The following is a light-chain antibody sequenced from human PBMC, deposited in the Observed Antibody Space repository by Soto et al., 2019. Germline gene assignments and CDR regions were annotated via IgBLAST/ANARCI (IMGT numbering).Light chain of an antibody. J-gene: IGLJ1*01. CDR3: SAWDDSLSGSYV. Sequence: QSVLTQPPSASGTPGQRVTISCSGSSSNIGSNYVYWYQQLPGTAPKLLIYRNNQRPSGVPDRFSGSKSGTSATLAISGFRPWHEADYYCSAWDDSLSGSYVFGTGTKVTVL. V-gene: IGLV1-47*01. CDR1: SSNIGSNY. CDR2: RNN.